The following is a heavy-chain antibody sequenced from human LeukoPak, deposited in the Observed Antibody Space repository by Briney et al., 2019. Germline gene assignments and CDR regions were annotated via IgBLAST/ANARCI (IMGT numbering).Heavy chain of an antibody. CDR1: GGSFSGYY. Sequence: SETLSLTCAVYGGSFSGYYWSWIRQPPGKGLEWIGEINHSGSTNYNPSLKNRVTISVDTSKNQFSLKLSSVTAADTAVYYCARGGPRYCSGGSCYFGYWGQGTLVTVSS. J-gene: IGHJ4*02. V-gene: IGHV4-34*01. D-gene: IGHD2-15*01. CDR3: ARGGPRYCSGGSCYFGY. CDR2: INHSGST.